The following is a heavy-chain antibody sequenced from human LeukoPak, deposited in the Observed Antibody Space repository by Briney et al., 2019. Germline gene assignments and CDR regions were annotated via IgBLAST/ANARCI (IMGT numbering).Heavy chain of an antibody. D-gene: IGHD3-10*01. CDR1: GYTFTDYY. CDR2: VNPKSGGS. CDR3: ARGGYYYGSGSYYVY. J-gene: IGHJ4*02. V-gene: IGHV1-2*02. Sequence: ASVKVSCKASGYTFTDYYVHWVRQAPGQGLEWMGWVNPKSGGSDSAQKFQGRVTMTRDTSISTAYMELSRLRSDDTAVYYCARGGYYYGSGSYYVYWGQGTLVTVSS.